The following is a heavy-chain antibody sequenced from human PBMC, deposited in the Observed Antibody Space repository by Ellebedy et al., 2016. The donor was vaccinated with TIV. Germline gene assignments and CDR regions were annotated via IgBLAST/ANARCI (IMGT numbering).Heavy chain of an antibody. CDR3: TTDSVLGYYYYYMDD. D-gene: IGHD2/OR15-2a*01. J-gene: IGHJ6*03. Sequence: GGSLRLSXAASGFTFSSYGMHWVRQAPGKGLEWVAVISYDGSNKYYADSVKGRFTISRDDSKNTLYLQMNSLKTEDTAVYYCTTDSVLGYYYYYMDDWGKGTTGTVSS. CDR2: ISYDGSNK. CDR1: GFTFSSYG. V-gene: IGHV3-30*03.